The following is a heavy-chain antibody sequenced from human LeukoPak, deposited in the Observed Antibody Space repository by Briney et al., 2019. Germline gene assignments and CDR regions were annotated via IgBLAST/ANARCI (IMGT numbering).Heavy chain of an antibody. J-gene: IGHJ6*03. CDR1: GGSISTNNW. V-gene: IGHV4-4*02. CDR2: IYHSGGT. Sequence: PSETLSVTCSVSGGSISTNNWWTWVRQSPGKGLEWIGEIYHSGGTNYNPSLKSRVSMSVDKSRNQFSLKVTSVTAADTAVYYCAREPITMVRGVIYYYYYMDVWGKGTTVTISS. D-gene: IGHD3-10*01. CDR3: AREPITMVRGVIYYYYYMDV.